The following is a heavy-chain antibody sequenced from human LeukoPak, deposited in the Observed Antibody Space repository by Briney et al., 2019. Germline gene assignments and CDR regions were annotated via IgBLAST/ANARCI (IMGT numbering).Heavy chain of an antibody. CDR2: IYSGGCT. Sequence: GGSVRLSCAASGFTVSSNYMSWVRQAPGKGREWVSVIYSGGCTYYAGSVKGRFTISRDNSKNTPYLQMTSLRAEDTAVYYCASGSGSYRPPHYYMHVWDTGPRVTVSS. D-gene: IGHD3-10*01. V-gene: IGHV3-53*01. CDR1: GFTVSSNY. J-gene: IGHJ6*03. CDR3: ASGSGSYRPPHYYMHV.